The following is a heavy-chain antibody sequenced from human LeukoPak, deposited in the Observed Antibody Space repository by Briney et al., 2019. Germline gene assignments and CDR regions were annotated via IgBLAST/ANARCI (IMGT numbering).Heavy chain of an antibody. V-gene: IGHV4-39*01. CDR2: IYYTGST. D-gene: IGHD4/OR15-4a*01. CDR3: ARLGLRLWYAFDI. Sequence: SEILSLTCTVSGGSISSSIYYWGWIRQPPGKGLEWIGSIYYTGSTYYNPSLKSRVTISVDTSKNQFSLKLSSVTAADTAVYYCARLGLRLWYAFDIWGQGTMVTVSS. CDR1: GGSISSSIYY. J-gene: IGHJ3*02.